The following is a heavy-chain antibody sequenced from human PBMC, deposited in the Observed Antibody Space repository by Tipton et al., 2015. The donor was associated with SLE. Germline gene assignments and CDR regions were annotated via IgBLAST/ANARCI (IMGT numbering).Heavy chain of an antibody. CDR1: GGSITNNY. CDR2: IYYSGST. J-gene: IGHJ5*02. CDR3: AKDSGDYDFGQDP. Sequence: GLVKPSETLSLNCTVSGGSITNNYWSWIRQPPGKGLEWIGYIYYSGSTNYNPSLKSRVTISVDTSKNQFSLKLSSVTAADTAVYYCAKDSGDYDFGQDPWGRGTLVTVSS. D-gene: IGHD3-3*01. V-gene: IGHV4-59*12.